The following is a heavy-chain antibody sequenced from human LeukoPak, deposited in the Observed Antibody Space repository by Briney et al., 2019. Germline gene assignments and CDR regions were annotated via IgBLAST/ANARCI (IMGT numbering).Heavy chain of an antibody. J-gene: IGHJ6*02. CDR2: IRSKNYGGTT. CDR1: GFTSGDHA. V-gene: IGHV3-49*04. CDR3: VRGPIQLWLHNGMDV. D-gene: IGHD5-18*01. Sequence: GGSLRLSCTASGFTSGDHAMSWVRQAPGKGLEWVGFIRSKNYGGTTEYAASVKGRFIISRDDSKSIAYLHMSSLKTEDTAVYYCVRGPIQLWLHNGMDVWGQGTMVIVSS.